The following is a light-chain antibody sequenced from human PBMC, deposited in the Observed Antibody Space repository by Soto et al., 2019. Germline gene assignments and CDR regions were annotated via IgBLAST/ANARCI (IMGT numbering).Light chain of an antibody. CDR2: DVS. J-gene: IGLJ1*01. V-gene: IGLV2-14*03. CDR1: SSDVGAYNY. Sequence: QSALTQPASGSGSPGQSITISCTGTSSDVGAYNYVSWYQQHPGKVPKLMIYDVSDRPSGVSNRFSGSKSGNTASLTISGLQAEDEADYYCSSFTRSNSFVFGTGTQRTVL. CDR3: SSFTRSNSFV.